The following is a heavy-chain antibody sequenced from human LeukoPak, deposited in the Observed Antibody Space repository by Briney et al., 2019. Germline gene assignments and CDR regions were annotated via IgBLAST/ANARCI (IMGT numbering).Heavy chain of an antibody. CDR2: IRPDRGKK. CDR1: GLTFSTCA. J-gene: IGHJ4*02. V-gene: IGHV3-30*02. CDR3: VKDDPVLHF. Sequence: SGRSLRLSCSASGLTFSTCAMRWVRQAPGRGREWLTLIRPDRGKKFYSDSVKGRFTVSRDNFKNMLYLEMNSLRSEDTAVYYCVKDDPVLHFWGQGTLVSVSS.